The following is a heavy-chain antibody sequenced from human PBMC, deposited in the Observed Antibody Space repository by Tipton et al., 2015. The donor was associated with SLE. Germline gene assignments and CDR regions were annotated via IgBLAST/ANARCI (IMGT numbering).Heavy chain of an antibody. CDR1: GYSISSDYY. J-gene: IGHJ4*02. D-gene: IGHD2-15*01. V-gene: IGHV4-61*09. CDR3: ARDDGSHGDY. CDR2: IYTSGST. Sequence: TLSLTCAVSGYSISSDYYWGWIRQPAGKGLEWIGHIYTSGSTNYNPSLKSRVTISVDTSKNQFSLKLSSVTAADTAVYYCARDDGSHGDYWGQGTLVTVSS.